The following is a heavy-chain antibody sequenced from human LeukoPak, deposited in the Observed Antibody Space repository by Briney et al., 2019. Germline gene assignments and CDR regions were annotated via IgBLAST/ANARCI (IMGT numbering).Heavy chain of an antibody. V-gene: IGHV3-74*01. Sequence: PGGSLRLSCAASGFTFSSYWMHWVRQAPGKGLVWVSRINTNGSSTSYADSVKGRFTISRDNAKNTLYLQMNSLRAEDTAVYYCARDRGENWFDPWGQGTLVTVSS. CDR3: ARDRGENWFDP. CDR1: GFTFSSYW. CDR2: INTNGSST. J-gene: IGHJ5*02. D-gene: IGHD3-10*01.